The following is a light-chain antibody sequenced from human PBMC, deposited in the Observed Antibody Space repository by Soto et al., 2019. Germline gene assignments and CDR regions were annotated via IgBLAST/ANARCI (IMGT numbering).Light chain of an antibody. J-gene: IGLJ1*01. CDR2: DVS. CDR3: SSYTSSSTYV. Sequence: QSVLTQPASGSGAPGQSITISCTGKSNHVCGYNYVSWYQQHPGKAPKLMIYDVSNRPSGVSNRFSGSKSGNTASLTISGLQAEDEADYYCSSYTSSSTYVFGTGTKVTVL. CDR1: SNHVCGYNY. V-gene: IGLV2-14*01.